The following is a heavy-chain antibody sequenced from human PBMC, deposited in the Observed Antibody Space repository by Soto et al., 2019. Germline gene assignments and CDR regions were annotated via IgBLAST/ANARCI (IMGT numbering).Heavy chain of an antibody. J-gene: IGHJ4*02. CDR1: GFTFSSYS. CDR2: ISSSSSYI. V-gene: IGHV3-21*01. Sequence: EVQLVESGGGLVKPGGSLRLSCAASGFTFSSYSMNWVRQAPGKGLXXVXSISSSSSYIYYADSVKGRFTISRDNAKXSLXXXXXXXXXXXXXXXXXXXXXXXXXXXXXXLLFDYWGQGTLVTVSS. CDR3: XXXXXXXXXXXXXLLFDY.